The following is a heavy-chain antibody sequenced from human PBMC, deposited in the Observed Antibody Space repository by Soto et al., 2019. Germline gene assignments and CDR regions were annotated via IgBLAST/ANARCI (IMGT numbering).Heavy chain of an antibody. J-gene: IGHJ4*02. CDR1: GFTFTSSA. CDR2: IVVGSGNT. V-gene: IGHV1-58*01. CDR3: AADGGSSSWTFDY. Sequence: SVKVSCKASGFTFTSSAVQWVRQARGQRLEWIGWIVVGSGNTNYAQKFQERVTITRDMSTSTAYMELSSLRSEDTAVYYCAADGGSSSWTFDYWGQGTLVTVSS. D-gene: IGHD6-13*01.